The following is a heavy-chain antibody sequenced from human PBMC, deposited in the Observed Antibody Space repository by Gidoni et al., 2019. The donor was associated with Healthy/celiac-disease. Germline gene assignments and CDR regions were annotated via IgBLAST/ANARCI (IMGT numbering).Heavy chain of an antibody. V-gene: IGHV1-18*01. J-gene: IGHJ4*02. CDR1: GYTFTTYG. CDR2: ISAYNGYT. Sequence: QVQLVQSGPEVKKPVASVKVSCKASGYTFTTYGISWVRQAPGQGLEWMGWISAYNGYTNYAQKLQGRVTMTTDTSTSTAYMELRSLRSDDTAVYYCAATFYYDRELFGWGQGTLVTVSS. D-gene: IGHD3-22*01. CDR3: AATFYYDRELFG.